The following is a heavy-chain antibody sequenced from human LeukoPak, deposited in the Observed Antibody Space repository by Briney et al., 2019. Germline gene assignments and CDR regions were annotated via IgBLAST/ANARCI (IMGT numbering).Heavy chain of an antibody. V-gene: IGHV3-23*01. CDR1: GFIFSSYA. Sequence: GGSLRLSCAASGFIFSSYAMSWVRQAPGKGLEWVSTISGSGGSTYYADSVKGRFTISRDNSKNTLYLQMNSLRAEDTAVYYCAIGGYSYGYSPKYFDYWGQGTLVTVSS. J-gene: IGHJ4*02. D-gene: IGHD5-18*01. CDR2: ISGSGGST. CDR3: AIGGYSYGYSPKYFDY.